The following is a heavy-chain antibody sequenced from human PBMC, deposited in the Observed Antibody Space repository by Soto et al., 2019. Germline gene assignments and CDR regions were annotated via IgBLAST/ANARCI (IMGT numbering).Heavy chain of an antibody. CDR3: AKDPLTVTPYFDY. CDR1: GFTFSNYA. Sequence: EVQVLESGGGLVQPGGSLRLSCAASGFTFSNYAMSWVRQAPGKGLECVSTISGSGDNTDYVDSVKGRFTIYRDNSKNTLYLQMNSRRAEDTDVYYCAKDPLTVTPYFDYWGQGTLVTVSS. D-gene: IGHD4-17*01. V-gene: IGHV3-23*01. CDR2: ISGSGDNT. J-gene: IGHJ4*02.